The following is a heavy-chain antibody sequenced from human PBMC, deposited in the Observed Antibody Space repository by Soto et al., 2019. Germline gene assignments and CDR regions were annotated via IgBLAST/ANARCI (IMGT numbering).Heavy chain of an antibody. CDR1: DGSITNVDYY. J-gene: IGHJ4*02. CDR3: ARDAPGEAPY. CDR2: HNYRGTT. V-gene: IGHV4-31*03. D-gene: IGHD2-2*01. Sequence: QVQLQQSGPGLVRPSQTLSLTCTVSDGSITNVDYYWHWIRQHPGKGLEWIEYHNYRGTTFYNTSLKSRVFISVETSKNQFSLNLSSVTAADTAVYFCARDAPGEAPYWGQGTLVTVSS.